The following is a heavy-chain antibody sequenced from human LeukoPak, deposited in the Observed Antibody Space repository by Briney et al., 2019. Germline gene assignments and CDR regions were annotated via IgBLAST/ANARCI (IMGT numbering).Heavy chain of an antibody. CDR3: ARSGTYGAGRYWQFDY. CDR2: IYYSGSA. V-gene: IGHV4-59*01. Sequence: SETLSLTCTVSGGSISSYYWSWIRQPPGKGLEWIGYIYYSGSANYNPSLKSRVTISVDTSKNQFSLKLRSVTAADTAVYYCARSGTYGAGRYWQFDYWGQGTLVTVSS. J-gene: IGHJ4*02. D-gene: IGHD3-10*01. CDR1: GGSISSYY.